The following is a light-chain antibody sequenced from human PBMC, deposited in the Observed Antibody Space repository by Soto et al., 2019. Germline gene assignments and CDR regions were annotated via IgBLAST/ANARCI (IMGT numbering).Light chain of an antibody. J-gene: IGKJ4*01. CDR1: QSVSSN. CDR3: QQYIKWPLP. CDR2: GAS. Sequence: EIVMTQSPATLSVSPGERATLSCRASQSVSSNLAWYQQKPGQAPRLLIYGASTRATGIPARFSGSGSGTEFSLTISRLQSEDFAVYYCQQYIKWPLPFGGGTKVE. V-gene: IGKV3-15*01.